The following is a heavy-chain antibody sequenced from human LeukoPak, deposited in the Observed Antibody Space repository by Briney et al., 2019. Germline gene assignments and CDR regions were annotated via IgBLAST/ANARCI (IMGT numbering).Heavy chain of an antibody. Sequence: SVKVSCKASGGTFSSYTINWVRQAPGQGLEWMGGIIPIFGTANYAQKFQGRVTITTDKSTSTTYMELNSLRAEDTAVYYCASLYGDPVGSYYYYMDVWGKGTTVTISS. CDR2: IIPIFGTA. J-gene: IGHJ6*03. CDR3: ASLYGDPVGSYYYYMDV. D-gene: IGHD4-17*01. CDR1: GGTFSSYT. V-gene: IGHV1-69*05.